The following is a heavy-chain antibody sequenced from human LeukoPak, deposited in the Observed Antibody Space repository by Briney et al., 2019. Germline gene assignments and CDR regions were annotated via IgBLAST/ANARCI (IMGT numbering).Heavy chain of an antibody. V-gene: IGHV4-4*02. D-gene: IGHD7-27*01. Sequence: SETLSLTCDVSGASISSNNWWSWVRQPPGKGLEWIGEIFHGGNTNYNPSLKSRVTISVDKSNNQFSLKLNSVTAADTAVYYCASLLNGGVSHWFDPWGQGTLVTVSS. J-gene: IGHJ5*02. CDR3: ASLLNGGVSHWFDP. CDR2: IFHGGNT. CDR1: GASISSNNW.